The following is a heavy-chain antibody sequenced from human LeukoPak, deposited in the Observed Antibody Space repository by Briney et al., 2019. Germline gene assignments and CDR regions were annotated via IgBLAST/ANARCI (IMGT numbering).Heavy chain of an antibody. CDR3: ARDRSDGSGYYGYYFDY. J-gene: IGHJ4*02. Sequence: SETLSLTCIVSGGSIGSYYWSWIRQPPGKGLEWIGHIYYSGSTDYNPSLRSRVTISVDTSKNQFSLRLSSVTAADTAVYYCARDRSDGSGYYGYYFDYWGQGTMVTVSS. CDR2: IYYSGST. V-gene: IGHV4-59*01. CDR1: GGSIGSYY. D-gene: IGHD3-22*01.